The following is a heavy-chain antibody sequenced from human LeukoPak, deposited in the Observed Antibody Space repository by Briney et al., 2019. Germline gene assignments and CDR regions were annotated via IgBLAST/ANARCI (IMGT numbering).Heavy chain of an antibody. J-gene: IGHJ1*01. V-gene: IGHV3-30*07. CDR1: GFTFNNSA. CDR2: VSYDGSNK. CDR3: AKATTGWQLVSFQH. D-gene: IGHD6-6*01. Sequence: GGSLRLSCAASGFTFNNSAIHWVRQAPGKGLEWVAVVSYDGSNKYYADSVKGRFTISRDNSKNTLYLQMNSLRAEDTAVYFCAKATTGWQLVSFQHWGQGTLVTVSS.